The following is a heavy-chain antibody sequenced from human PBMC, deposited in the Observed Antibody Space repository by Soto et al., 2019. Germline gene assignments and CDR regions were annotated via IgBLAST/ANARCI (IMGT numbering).Heavy chain of an antibody. CDR2: INAGGGYT. J-gene: IGHJ4*02. CDR1: GYSFTNYY. Sequence: ASVKVSCKASGYSFTNYYMHWVRQAPGQGLEWMGTINAGGGYTTYAQRFQGRVTMTRDTSTSTVSMELSSLRYEETTPMIYYYFDYWGLGTLVTVSS. CDR3: YYFDY. D-gene: IGHD3-10*01. V-gene: IGHV1-46*01.